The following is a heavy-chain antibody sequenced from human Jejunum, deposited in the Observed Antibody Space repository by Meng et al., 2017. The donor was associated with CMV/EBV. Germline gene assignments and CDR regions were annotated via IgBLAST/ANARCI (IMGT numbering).Heavy chain of an antibody. Sequence: NWWRWVGQPPGKGLEWIGEIYHSGRTYYNPSLMSRVTISLDRSKNQFSLVLSSLTAADTAIYYCAREWGVAYCSSTNCYASDNAFDIWGQGTLVTVSS. D-gene: IGHD2-2*01. CDR3: AREWGVAYCSSTNCYASDNAFDI. CDR1: NW. V-gene: IGHV4-4*02. J-gene: IGHJ4*02. CDR2: IYHSGRT.